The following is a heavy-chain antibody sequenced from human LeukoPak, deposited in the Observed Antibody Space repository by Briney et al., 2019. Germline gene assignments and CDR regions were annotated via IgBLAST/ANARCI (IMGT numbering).Heavy chain of an antibody. CDR1: GFTFSSYS. J-gene: IGHJ3*02. CDR3: ARDRRRGYCSSTSCRTDAFNI. V-gene: IGHV3-48*02. Sequence: TGGSLRLSCAASGFTFSSYSMNWVRQAPGKGLEWVSYISSTSSTIYYADSVKGRFTISRDNAKNSLYLQMNSLRDEDTAVYYCARDRRRGYCSSTSCRTDAFNIWGQGTMVTVSS. CDR2: ISSTSSTI. D-gene: IGHD2-2*01.